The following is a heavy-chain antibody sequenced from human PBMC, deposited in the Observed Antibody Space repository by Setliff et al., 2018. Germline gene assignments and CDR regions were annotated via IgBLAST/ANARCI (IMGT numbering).Heavy chain of an antibody. CDR2: IKQDGSQK. Sequence: GGSLRLSCAASGFTFSRYWMIWVRQAPGRGLEWVANIKQDGSQKYYVDSVKGRFTISRDNARNSLYLQMNSLRAEDTAVYYCTRDLSPYDSSGYYDAFDMWGQGTMVTVS. J-gene: IGHJ3*02. V-gene: IGHV3-7*01. CDR1: GFTFSRYW. D-gene: IGHD3-22*01. CDR3: TRDLSPYDSSGYYDAFDM.